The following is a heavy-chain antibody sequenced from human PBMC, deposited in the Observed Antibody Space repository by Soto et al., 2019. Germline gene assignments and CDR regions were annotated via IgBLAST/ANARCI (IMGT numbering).Heavy chain of an antibody. Sequence: GGSLRLSCAASGFTFSSYAMSWVRQAPGKGLEWVSTISGSGGSTYYADSVKGRFTISRDNSKNTLYVQMNSLRAEDTAVYYCAKLGSGSYLYYFDYWGQGTPVTVSS. CDR1: GFTFSSYA. D-gene: IGHD1-26*01. V-gene: IGHV3-23*01. J-gene: IGHJ4*02. CDR3: AKLGSGSYLYYFDY. CDR2: ISGSGGST.